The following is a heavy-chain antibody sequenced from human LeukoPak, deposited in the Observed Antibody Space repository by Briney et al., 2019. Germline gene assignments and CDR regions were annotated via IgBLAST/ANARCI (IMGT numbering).Heavy chain of an antibody. Sequence: ASVKVSCKASGYTFTGYYMYWVRQAPGQGLEWMGRINPNSGGTNYAQKFQGRVTMTRDTSISTAYMELSRLRSDDTAVYYCARDVSNPRYHFDYWGQGTLVTVSS. J-gene: IGHJ4*02. CDR3: ARDVSNPRYHFDY. CDR1: GYTFTGYY. CDR2: INPNSGGT. V-gene: IGHV1-2*06. D-gene: IGHD1-14*01.